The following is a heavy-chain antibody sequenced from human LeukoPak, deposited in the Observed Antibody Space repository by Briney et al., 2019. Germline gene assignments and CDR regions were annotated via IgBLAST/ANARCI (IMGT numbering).Heavy chain of an antibody. CDR2: IHTSGST. D-gene: IGHD2-2*01. CDR1: GGSISSYY. V-gene: IGHV4-4*07. Sequence: SETLSLTCTVSGGSISSYYWSWIRQPAGKGLEWIGRIHTSGSTNYNPSLKSRVTMSGDTSKNQFSLKLSSVTAADTAVYYCARVGYCSSTSCTYSSGWRFDYWGQGTLVTVSS. CDR3: ARVGYCSSTSCTYSSGWRFDY. J-gene: IGHJ4*02.